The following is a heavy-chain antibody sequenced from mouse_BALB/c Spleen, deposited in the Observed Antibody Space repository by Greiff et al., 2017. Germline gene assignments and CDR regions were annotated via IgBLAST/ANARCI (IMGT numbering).Heavy chain of an antibody. J-gene: IGHJ4*01. CDR2: ISSGGSYT. CDR3: ARRDSNSYAMDY. V-gene: IGHV5-9-3*01. CDR1: GFTFSSYA. Sequence: EVHLVESGGGLVKPGGSLKLSCAASGFTFSSYAMSWVRQTPEKRLEWVATISSGGSYTYYPDSVKGRFTISRDNAKNTLYLQMSSLRSEDTAMYYCARRDSNSYAMDYWGQGTSVTVSS.